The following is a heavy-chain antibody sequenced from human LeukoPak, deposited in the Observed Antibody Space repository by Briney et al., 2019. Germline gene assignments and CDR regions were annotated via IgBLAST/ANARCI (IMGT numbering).Heavy chain of an antibody. Sequence: GGSLRLSCAASGFIFSTYWMSWVRQAPGKGLEWVANIKQDGSEKYYVDSVRGRFTISRDNVKNSLYLQMNSLRAEDTAVYYCAKEGGYWGQGTLVTVSS. V-gene: IGHV3-7*03. CDR2: IKQDGSEK. CDR3: AKEGGY. CDR1: GFIFSTYW. J-gene: IGHJ4*02. D-gene: IGHD3-16*01.